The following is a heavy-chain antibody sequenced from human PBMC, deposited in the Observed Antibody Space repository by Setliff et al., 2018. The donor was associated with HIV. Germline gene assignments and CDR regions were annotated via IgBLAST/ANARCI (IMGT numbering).Heavy chain of an antibody. V-gene: IGHV4-59*08. CDR2: IYYTGNT. CDR1: GASISSYY. Sequence: SETLSLTCTVSGASISSYYWSWIRQSPGKGLEWIGYIYYTGNTDYNPSLKSRVTISVDTSKNQFSLKVSFVTAADTAVYYCARHYPRSDDAFDIWGQGTRVTVSS. D-gene: IGHD6-19*01. J-gene: IGHJ3*02. CDR3: ARHYPRSDDAFDI.